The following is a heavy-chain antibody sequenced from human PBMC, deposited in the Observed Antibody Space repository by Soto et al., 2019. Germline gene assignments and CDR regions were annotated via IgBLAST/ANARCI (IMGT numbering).Heavy chain of an antibody. Sequence: QVQLVQSGAEVKKPGSSVKVSCKASGGTFSSSAISWVRQAPGQGLEWMGGIIPIFGTANYEQKFQGSVTITADESTSTAYMELSSLRAEDTAVYYCASDGRDSGSYQFDYWGQGTLGTFSS. D-gene: IGHD1-26*01. CDR1: GGTFSSSA. CDR3: ASDGRDSGSYQFDY. CDR2: IIPIFGTA. V-gene: IGHV1-69*01. J-gene: IGHJ4*02.